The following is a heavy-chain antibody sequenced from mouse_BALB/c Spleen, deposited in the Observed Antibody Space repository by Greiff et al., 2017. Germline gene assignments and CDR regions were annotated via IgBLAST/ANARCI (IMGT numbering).Heavy chain of an antibody. V-gene: IGHV6-6*02. CDR1: GFTFTNYW. CDR3: TLTTATWFPY. Sequence: EVHLVESGGGLVQPGGSMKLSCVASGFTFTNYWMNWVRQSPEKGLEWVAEIRLKSNNYATHYAESVKGRFTISRDDSKSSVYLQMNNLRAEDTGIYYCTLTTATWFPYWGQGTLVTVSA. CDR2: IRLKSNNYAT. J-gene: IGHJ3*01. D-gene: IGHD1-2*01.